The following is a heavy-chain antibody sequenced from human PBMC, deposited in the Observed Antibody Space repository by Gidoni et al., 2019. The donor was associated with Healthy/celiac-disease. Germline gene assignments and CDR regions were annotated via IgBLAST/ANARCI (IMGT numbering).Heavy chain of an antibody. CDR2: ISGSGGST. J-gene: IGHJ4*02. CDR3: AAYYYDSSGYRGPFDY. Sequence: EVPLLESGGGLVQPGGSLRLSCAASGFPFSSYAMSWVRQAPGKGLEWVSAISGSGGSTYYADSVKGRFTISRDNSKNTLYLQMNSLRAEDTAVYYCAAYYYDSSGYRGPFDYWGQGTLVTVSS. D-gene: IGHD3-22*01. V-gene: IGHV3-23*01. CDR1: GFPFSSYA.